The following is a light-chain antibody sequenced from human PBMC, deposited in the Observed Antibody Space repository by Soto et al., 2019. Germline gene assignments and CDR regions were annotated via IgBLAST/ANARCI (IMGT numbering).Light chain of an antibody. Sequence: EIALTQSPGTLSLSPGERATLSCRASQSVTANYLAWYQQKPGQPPRLLIYAASIGATGIPDWFSGSGSGKDFTLTISRLEPEDSAVYYCLQYGIPLWTFGQGTKVEIK. J-gene: IGKJ1*01. CDR2: AAS. V-gene: IGKV3-20*01. CDR1: QSVTANY. CDR3: LQYGIPLWT.